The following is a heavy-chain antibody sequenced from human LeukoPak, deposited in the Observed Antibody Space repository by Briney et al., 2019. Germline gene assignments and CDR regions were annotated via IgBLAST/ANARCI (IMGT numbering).Heavy chain of an antibody. CDR2: IYHSGST. Sequence: PSETLSLTCTVSGGSISSGGYYWSWIRQPPGKGLEWIGYIYHSGSTYYNPSLKSRVTISVDTSKNQFSLKLSSVTAADTAVYYCARDTVSVPLDYWGQGTLVTVSS. CDR1: GGSISSGGYY. D-gene: IGHD4-17*01. V-gene: IGHV4-30-2*01. J-gene: IGHJ4*02. CDR3: ARDTVSVPLDY.